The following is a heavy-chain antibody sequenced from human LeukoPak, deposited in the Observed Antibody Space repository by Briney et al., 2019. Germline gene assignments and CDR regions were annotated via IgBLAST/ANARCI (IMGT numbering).Heavy chain of an antibody. D-gene: IGHD3-10*01. J-gene: IGHJ6*02. Sequence: SQTLSLTCAVSGGSISSDNYCWSWIRQPPGKGLEWIGYVYHSGSTYYNPSLKSRVTISVDTSKNQFSLKLTSVTAADTAVYYCAREVGGGYYGMDVWGRGTPVTVSS. V-gene: IGHV4-30-2*01. CDR2: VYHSGST. CDR1: GGSISSDNYC. CDR3: AREVGGGYYGMDV.